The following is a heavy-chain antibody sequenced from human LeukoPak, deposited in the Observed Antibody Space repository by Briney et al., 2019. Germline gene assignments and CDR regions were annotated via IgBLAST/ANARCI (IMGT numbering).Heavy chain of an antibody. J-gene: IGHJ4*02. Sequence: PGRSLRLSCAASGFSFGDYAMHWVRQAPGKGLEWVALISYDGRDEYYADSVKGRFTISRDNPKNTVSLQMNSLRPEDTAVYYCAREDRGWYPAYWGQGTLVTVPS. CDR1: GFSFGDYA. D-gene: IGHD6-19*01. V-gene: IGHV3-30*04. CDR2: ISYDGRDE. CDR3: AREDRGWYPAY.